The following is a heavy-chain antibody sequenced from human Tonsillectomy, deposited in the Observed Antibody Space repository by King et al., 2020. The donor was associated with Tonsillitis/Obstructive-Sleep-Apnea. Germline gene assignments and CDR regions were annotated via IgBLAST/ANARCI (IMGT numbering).Heavy chain of an antibody. V-gene: IGHV3-15*01. J-gene: IGHJ6*03. CDR1: GLTVNKAW. CDR3: TTVGYSDYIWGSYRRDYYYYYYRDV. D-gene: IGHD3-16*02. CDR2: IKSKTDGGTT. Sequence: VQLVESGGGLVKPGGSLRLSCAASGLTVNKAWMSWVRQAPGKGLEWVGRIKSKTDGGTTDYAAPVKGRFTISRDDSKTTLYLQMNRLKTEDTAVYYCTTVGYSDYIWGSYRRDYYYYYYRDVWGKGTTVTVSS.